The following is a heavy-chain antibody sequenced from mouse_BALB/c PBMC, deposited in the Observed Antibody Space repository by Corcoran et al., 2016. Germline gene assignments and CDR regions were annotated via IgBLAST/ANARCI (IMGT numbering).Heavy chain of an antibody. Sequence: QIQLVQSGPELKKPGETVKISCKASGYTFTNYGMNWVKQAPGKGLKWMSWINTYTGEPTYADDFKGRFAFSLETSASTAYLQINNLKNEDMATYFCARGAVPYAMDYWGQGTSVTVSS. CDR2: INTYTGEP. V-gene: IGHV9-1*02. CDR3: ARGAVPYAMDY. CDR1: GYTFTNYG. J-gene: IGHJ4*01.